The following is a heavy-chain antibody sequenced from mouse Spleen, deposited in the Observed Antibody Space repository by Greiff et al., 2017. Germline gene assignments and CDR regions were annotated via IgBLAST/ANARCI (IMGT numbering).Heavy chain of an antibody. CDR2: INPNNGGT. J-gene: IGHJ1*01. Sequence: EVQLQQSGPELVKPGASVKISCKASGYTFTDYYMNWVKQSHGKSLEWIGDINPNNGGTSYNQKFKGKATLTVDKSSSTAYMELRSLTSEDSAVYYCARRRRLYWYFDVWGAGTTVTVSS. V-gene: IGHV1-26*01. CDR3: ARRRRLYWYFDV. CDR1: GYTFTDYY. D-gene: IGHD2-12*01.